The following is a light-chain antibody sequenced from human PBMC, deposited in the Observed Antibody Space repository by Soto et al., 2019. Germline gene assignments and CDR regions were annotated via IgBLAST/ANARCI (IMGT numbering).Light chain of an antibody. CDR1: QSISSY. J-gene: IGKJ1*01. CDR2: AAS. CDR3: HQSYHIPWT. Sequence: DIQMTQSPSSLSASVGDRVTITCRASQSISSYLNWYQHKPGKAPKLLIYAASSLESGVPSRFSGSGSGTDFILTISSLQPEDFATYYCHQSYHIPWTFGQGTKVEIK. V-gene: IGKV1-39*01.